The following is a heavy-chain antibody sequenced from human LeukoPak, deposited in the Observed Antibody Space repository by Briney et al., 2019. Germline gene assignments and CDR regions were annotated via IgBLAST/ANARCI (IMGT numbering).Heavy chain of an antibody. Sequence: GGSLRFSCAASGFTFSSYWMHWVRQAPGKGLVWVSRINSDGSSTSYADSVKGRFTISRDNAKNTLYLQMNSLRAEDTAVYYCARGGGRYCSSTSCYVAYWGQGTLVTVSS. D-gene: IGHD2-2*01. V-gene: IGHV3-74*01. J-gene: IGHJ4*02. CDR1: GFTFSSYW. CDR2: INSDGSST. CDR3: ARGGGRYCSSTSCYVAY.